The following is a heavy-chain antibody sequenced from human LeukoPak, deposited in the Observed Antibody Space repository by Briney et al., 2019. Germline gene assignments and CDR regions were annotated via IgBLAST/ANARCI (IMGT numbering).Heavy chain of an antibody. CDR1: GFTFSSYS. Sequence: PGRSLRLSCTASGFTFSSYSMNWVRQAPGKGLEWVSSISSSSYIYYADSLKGRFTISRDNAKNSLYLQMNSLRAEDTAVYYCARDRWDIVLVPAAREIDYWGQGTLVTVSS. CDR2: ISSSSYI. D-gene: IGHD2-2*01. CDR3: ARDRWDIVLVPAAREIDY. V-gene: IGHV3-21*01. J-gene: IGHJ4*02.